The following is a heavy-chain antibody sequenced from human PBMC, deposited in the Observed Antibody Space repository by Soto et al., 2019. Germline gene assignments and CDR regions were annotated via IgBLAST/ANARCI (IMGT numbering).Heavy chain of an antibody. D-gene: IGHD7-27*01. CDR3: AEDRYGGNWGSYYCGMEV. J-gene: IGHJ6*02. CDR1: GFTFSSYA. CDR2: ISGSGVST. V-gene: IGHV3-23*01. Sequence: EVQLLESGGGLVQPGGSLRLSCAASGFTFSSYAMSWVRQAPGKGLEWVSAISGSGVSTYYADSGKGRFTISRDNSKNTLYLQMNSLRAEDAAVYYCAEDRYGGNWGSYYCGMEVWGQGTTVTVSS.